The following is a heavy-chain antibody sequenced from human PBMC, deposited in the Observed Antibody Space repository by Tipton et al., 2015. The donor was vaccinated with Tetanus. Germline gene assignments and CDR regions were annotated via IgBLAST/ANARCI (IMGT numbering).Heavy chain of an antibody. CDR2: IRDNGNS. D-gene: IGHD3-9*01. J-gene: IGHJ4*02. CDR3: ARGTFRAFEV. CDR1: GGSITSGGHF. V-gene: IGHV4-31*03. Sequence: TLSLTCTVYGGSITSGGHFWTWLRQRTGKGLEWIGHIRDNGNSYANPSISGRVTMSVDKRKNQFSLNLTAMRVADTSTYYFARGTFRAFEVWGQGVQVTVSS.